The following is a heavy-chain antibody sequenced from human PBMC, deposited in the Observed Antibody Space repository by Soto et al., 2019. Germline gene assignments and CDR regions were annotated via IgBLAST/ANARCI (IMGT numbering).Heavy chain of an antibody. CDR3: ARDAIVVVPAATLRDDAFDI. D-gene: IGHD2-2*01. CDR2: ISAYNGNT. J-gene: IGHJ3*02. V-gene: IGHV1-18*01. Sequence: ASVKVSCKASGYTFTSYGISWVRQAPGQGLEWMGWISAYNGNTNYAQKLQGRVNMTTDASTSTAYMELRSLRSDDTAVYYCARDAIVVVPAATLRDDAFDIWGQGTMVTVSS. CDR1: GYTFTSYG.